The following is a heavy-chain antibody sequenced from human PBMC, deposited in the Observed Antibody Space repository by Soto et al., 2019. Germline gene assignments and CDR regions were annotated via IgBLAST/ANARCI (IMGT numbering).Heavy chain of an antibody. CDR3: ASDDSSGKEGDY. J-gene: IGHJ4*02. D-gene: IGHD3-22*01. V-gene: IGHV1-69*13. CDR2: IIPIFGTA. Sequence: ASVKVSCKASGGTFSSYAISWVRQAPGQGLEWMGGIIPIFGTANYAQKFQGRVTVTADESTSTAYMELSSLRSEDTAVYYCASDDSSGKEGDYWGQGTLVTVSS. CDR1: GGTFSSYA.